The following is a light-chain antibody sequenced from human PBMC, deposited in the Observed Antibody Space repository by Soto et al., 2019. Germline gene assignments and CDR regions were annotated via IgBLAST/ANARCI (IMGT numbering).Light chain of an antibody. CDR3: QQSYSTPFT. CDR2: AAS. CDR1: QSISSY. V-gene: IGKV1-39*01. Sequence: DIQMTQSPSSLSASVGDRVTITCRASQSISSYLNWYQQKPGKAPKLLIYAASSMQGGVPSRFSGSGSVTDFTLTISSLQPEDFATYYGQQSYSTPFTFGRGTRLEIK. J-gene: IGKJ5*01.